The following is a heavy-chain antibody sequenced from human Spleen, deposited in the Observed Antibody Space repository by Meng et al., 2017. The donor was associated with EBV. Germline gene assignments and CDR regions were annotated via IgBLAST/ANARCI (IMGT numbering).Heavy chain of an antibody. D-gene: IGHD4-17*01. CDR3: ARGVTTPDY. Sequence: QVQLVQSGAEVKEPXXSVKVSCKASGYTFSGAYIHWVRQAPGQGLQWMGRIDPNSGDTNYAHNFQGRVTMTRDTPINTAYMELSRLRSDDTALFFCARGVTTPDYWGQGTLVTVSS. CDR2: IDPNSGDT. CDR1: GYTFSGAY. J-gene: IGHJ4*02. V-gene: IGHV1-2*06.